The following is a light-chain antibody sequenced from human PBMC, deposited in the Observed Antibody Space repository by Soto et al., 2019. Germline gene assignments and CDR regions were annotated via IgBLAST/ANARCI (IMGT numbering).Light chain of an antibody. CDR3: LQYNTYST. V-gene: IGKV1-5*03. Sequence: DIQMTQSPSTLSASVGDRVTITCRASQNINSWLAWYQQKPGKTPKLLIYKASTLESGVPSRFSGSGSGTEFTLTITGLQPDDFATYYCLQYNTYSTFGPGTKVDF. CDR1: QNINSW. CDR2: KAS. J-gene: IGKJ3*01.